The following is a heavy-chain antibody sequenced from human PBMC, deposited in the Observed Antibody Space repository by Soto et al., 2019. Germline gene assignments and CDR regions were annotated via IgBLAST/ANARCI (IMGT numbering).Heavy chain of an antibody. D-gene: IGHD2-8*01. CDR2: ISYDGSNK. Sequence: PGGSLRLSCAASGFTFSSYAMHWVRQAPGKGLEWVAVISYDGSNKYYADSVKGRFTISRDNSKNTLYLQMNSLRAEDTAVYYCARSQGMLLMVYARVSYYFDYWGQGTLVTVSS. V-gene: IGHV3-30-3*01. CDR1: GFTFSSYA. J-gene: IGHJ4*02. CDR3: ARSQGMLLMVYARVSYYFDY.